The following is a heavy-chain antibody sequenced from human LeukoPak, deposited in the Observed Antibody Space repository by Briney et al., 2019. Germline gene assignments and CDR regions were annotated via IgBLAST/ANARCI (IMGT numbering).Heavy chain of an antibody. Sequence: PGRSLRLSCAASGFTFSSYAMHWVRQAPGKGLEWVAVISYDGSNKYYADSVKGRFTISRDNSKNTLYLQIYSLRAEDTAVYYCAKAYTSGYFFDFWGQGTLVTVSS. CDR3: AKAYTSGYFFDF. D-gene: IGHD3-22*01. V-gene: IGHV3-30-3*01. J-gene: IGHJ4*02. CDR1: GFTFSSYA. CDR2: ISYDGSNK.